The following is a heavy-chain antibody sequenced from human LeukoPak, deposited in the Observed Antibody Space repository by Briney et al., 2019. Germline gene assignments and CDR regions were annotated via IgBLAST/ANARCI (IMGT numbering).Heavy chain of an antibody. CDR1: GESFSGYY. J-gene: IGHJ5*02. Sequence: SETLSLTCAVYGESFSGYYWSWIRQPPGKGLEWIGEINHSGSTNYNPSLKSRITISVDTSKNQFSLKLSSVTAADTAVYYCARIGEYYDFWSGYYPEGNWFDPWGQGTLVTVSS. CDR2: INHSGST. D-gene: IGHD3-3*01. CDR3: ARIGEYYDFWSGYYPEGNWFDP. V-gene: IGHV4-34*01.